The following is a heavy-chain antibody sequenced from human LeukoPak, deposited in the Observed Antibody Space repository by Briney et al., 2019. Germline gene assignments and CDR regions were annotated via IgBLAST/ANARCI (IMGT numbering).Heavy chain of an antibody. CDR2: IKQDGYEK. CDR1: GFTFSGYW. CDR3: ARDKIVGPTTLDY. Sequence: PGGSLRLSCAASGFTFSGYWMSWVRQTPEKGLEWVANIKQDGYEKYYVDSVKGRFTISRDNAMNSLYLQMNSLRADDTAIYYCARDKIVGPTTLDYWGRGTLVTVSS. J-gene: IGHJ4*02. D-gene: IGHD1-26*01. V-gene: IGHV3-7*01.